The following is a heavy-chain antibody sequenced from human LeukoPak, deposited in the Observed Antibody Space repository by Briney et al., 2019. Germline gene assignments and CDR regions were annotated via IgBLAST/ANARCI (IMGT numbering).Heavy chain of an antibody. CDR2: TKANTGNT. CDR1: GYPFTSYG. J-gene: IGHJ4*02. D-gene: IGHD1-7*01. Sequence: ASVKVSCKASGYPFTSYGISWVRQAPGQGLEWMGWTKANTGNTKYGQKFQGRVTMTTDTSTSTAYMELRSLRSDDTAVYYCARDSNYAPDYWGQGALVTVSS. V-gene: IGHV1-18*01. CDR3: ARDSNYAPDY.